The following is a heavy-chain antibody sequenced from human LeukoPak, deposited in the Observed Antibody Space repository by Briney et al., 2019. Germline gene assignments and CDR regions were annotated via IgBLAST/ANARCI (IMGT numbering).Heavy chain of an antibody. CDR3: ATVTTGPDFDY. J-gene: IGHJ4*02. CDR2: ISSSSSYI. D-gene: IGHD4-17*01. Sequence: GGSLRLSCAASGFTFSSYSMNWVRRAPGKGLEWVSSISSSSSYIYYADSVKGRFTISRDNAKNSLYLQMNSLRAEDTAVYYCATVTTGPDFDYWGQGTLVTVSS. CDR1: GFTFSSYS. V-gene: IGHV3-21*01.